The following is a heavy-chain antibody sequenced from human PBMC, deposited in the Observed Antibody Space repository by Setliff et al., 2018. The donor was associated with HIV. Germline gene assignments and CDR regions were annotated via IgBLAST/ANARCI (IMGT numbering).Heavy chain of an antibody. CDR3: AKTSNTGYLFCSDY. CDR1: GFTFSNYV. V-gene: IGHV3-23*01. J-gene: IGHJ4*02. Sequence: GGSLRLSCAASGFTFSNYVTNWVRQAPGKGLEWISGISGSGVNSYYADSVKGRFTISRDNSKNTVYLQMNSLRAEDTAVYYCAKTSNTGYLFCSDYWGQGTLVTVSS. D-gene: IGHD3-9*01. CDR2: ISGSGVNS.